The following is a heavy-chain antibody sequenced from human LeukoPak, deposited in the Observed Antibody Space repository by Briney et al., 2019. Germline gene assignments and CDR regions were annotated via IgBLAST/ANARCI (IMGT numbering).Heavy chain of an antibody. V-gene: IGHV3-7*01. Sequence: GGSLRLSCAASGFTFSTYWMSWLRQAPGKGLEWVANIKQAGREKHYVDSVKVRFTISRDDAKNSLYLQMNSLRAEDTAVYYCASDYGIFDYWGQGTLVTVSS. J-gene: IGHJ4*02. CDR2: IKQAGREK. D-gene: IGHD3-10*01. CDR3: ASDYGIFDY. CDR1: GFTFSTYW.